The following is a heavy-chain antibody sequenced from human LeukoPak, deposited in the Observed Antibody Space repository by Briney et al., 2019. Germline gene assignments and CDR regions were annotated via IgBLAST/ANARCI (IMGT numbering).Heavy chain of an antibody. CDR2: ISYDGSNK. V-gene: IGHV3-30*18. CDR3: AKDSLPLIVGATWYFDY. Sequence: GGSLRLSCAASGFTFSSYGMHWVRQAPGKGLEWVAVISYDGSNKYYADSVKGRFTISRDNSKNTLYLQMNSLRAEDTAVYYCAKDSLPLIVGATWYFDYWGQGTLVTVSS. J-gene: IGHJ4*02. CDR1: GFTFSSYG. D-gene: IGHD1-26*01.